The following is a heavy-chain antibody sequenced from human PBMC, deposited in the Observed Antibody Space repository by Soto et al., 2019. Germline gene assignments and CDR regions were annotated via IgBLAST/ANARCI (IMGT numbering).Heavy chain of an antibody. CDR1: GFTFSSYG. CDR3: AKDTHYRGSYGYGWVAEYFQH. J-gene: IGHJ1*01. V-gene: IGHV3-30*18. Sequence: GGSLRLSCAASGFTFSSYGMHWVRQAPGKGLEWVAVISYDGSNKYYADSVKGRFTISRDNSKNTLYLQMNSLRAEDTAVYYCAKDTHYRGSYGYGWVAEYFQHWGQGTLVTVSS. D-gene: IGHD5-18*01. CDR2: ISYDGSNK.